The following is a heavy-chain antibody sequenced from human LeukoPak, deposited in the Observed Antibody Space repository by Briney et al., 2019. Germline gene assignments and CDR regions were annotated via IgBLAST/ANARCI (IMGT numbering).Heavy chain of an antibody. CDR1: GFTFSSYE. CDR3: ACLRGPSDY. Sequence: GGSLRLSCAASGFTFSSYEMNWVRQAPGKGLEWVSYISSRCSTIYYADSVRGRFTISRGNTKNSLYLQMDSLPADDTAVYFCACLRGPSDYWGQGTLVTVS. CDR2: ISSRCSTI. V-gene: IGHV3-48*03. D-gene: IGHD4-17*01. J-gene: IGHJ4*02.